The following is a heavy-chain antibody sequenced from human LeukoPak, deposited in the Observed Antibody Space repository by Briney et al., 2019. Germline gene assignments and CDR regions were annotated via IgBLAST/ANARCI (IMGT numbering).Heavy chain of an antibody. CDR2: INPNSGGT. J-gene: IGHJ4*02. V-gene: IGHV1-2*02. D-gene: IGHD3-22*01. CDR3: ARCSSGYYFPMEFDY. Sequence: ASVKVSCKTSGDTFTGYYMHWVRQAPGQGLEWMGWINPNSGGTNYAQKFQGGVTMTRDTSISTAYIELSRLRSDDTAVYYCARCSSGYYFPMEFDYWGQGTLVTVSS. CDR1: GDTFTGYY.